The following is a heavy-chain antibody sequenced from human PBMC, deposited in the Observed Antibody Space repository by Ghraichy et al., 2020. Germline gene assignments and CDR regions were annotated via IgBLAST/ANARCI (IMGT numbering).Heavy chain of an antibody. CDR2: IYYSGST. Sequence: SETLSLTCTVSGGSISSDYWSWIRQPPGKGLEWIGYIYYSGSTNYNPSIKSRVTISVDTSKNQFSLKLSSVTAADTAVYYCARDYGDYEGVWFDPWGQGTLVTVSS. D-gene: IGHD4-17*01. CDR1: GGSISSDY. J-gene: IGHJ5*02. CDR3: ARDYGDYEGVWFDP. V-gene: IGHV4-59*01.